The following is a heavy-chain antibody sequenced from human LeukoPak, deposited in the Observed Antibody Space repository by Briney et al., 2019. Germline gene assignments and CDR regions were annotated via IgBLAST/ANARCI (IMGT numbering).Heavy chain of an antibody. J-gene: IGHJ4*02. V-gene: IGHV4-59*01. CDR2: IYYSGSA. CDR1: GGSISSYF. Sequence: SETLSLTCTVSGGSISSYFWSCIRQPPGKGLEWIWCIYYSGSATYNPSLKSRVTISVDTCKNQFSLRLSSVTAADTAVYYCARVLGQQVPRAFDYWGQGTLVTVSS. D-gene: IGHD6-13*01. CDR3: ARVLGQQVPRAFDY.